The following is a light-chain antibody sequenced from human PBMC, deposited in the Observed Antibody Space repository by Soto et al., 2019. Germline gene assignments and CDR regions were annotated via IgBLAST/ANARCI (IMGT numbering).Light chain of an antibody. CDR2: DVT. CDR1: SSGVGGYNY. CDR3: SSYTGSTTLYV. Sequence: QSALTQPASVSGSPGQSITISCTGSSSGVGGYNYVSWYQQHPGKAPKLMIYDVTNRPSGVSNRFSGSKSGNTASLTISGLQAEDEAVYYCSSYTGSTTLYVFGTGTKLTVL. J-gene: IGLJ1*01. V-gene: IGLV2-14*01.